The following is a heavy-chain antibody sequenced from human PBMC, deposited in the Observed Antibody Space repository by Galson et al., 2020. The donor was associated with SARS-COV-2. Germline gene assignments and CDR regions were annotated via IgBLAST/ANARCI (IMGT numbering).Heavy chain of an antibody. CDR2: ISGSGGST. CDR3: AKERLSGYDLAYYYYGMDV. J-gene: IGHJ6*02. CDR1: GFTFSSYA. V-gene: IGHV3-23*01. Sequence: GESLKISCAASGFTFSSYAMSWVRQAPGKGLEWVSAISGSGGSTYYADSVKGRFTISRDNSKNTLYLQMNSLRAEDTAVYYCAKERLSGYDLAYYYYGMDVWGQGTTVTVSS. D-gene: IGHD5-12*01.